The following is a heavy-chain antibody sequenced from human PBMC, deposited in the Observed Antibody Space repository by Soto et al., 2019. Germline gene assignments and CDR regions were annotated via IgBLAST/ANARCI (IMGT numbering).Heavy chain of an antibody. V-gene: IGHV4-39*01. CDR2: IYYSGST. D-gene: IGHD3-10*01. J-gene: IGHJ4*02. Sequence: QLQLQESGPGLVKPSETLSLTCTVSGGSISSSSYYWGWIRQPPGKGLEWIGSIYYSGSTYYNPSLKSRVTISVDTSKNQFSLKLSSVTAADTAVYYCARSSPKTLLWFGEPFDYWGQGTLVTVSS. CDR3: ARSSPKTLLWFGEPFDY. CDR1: GGSISSSSYY.